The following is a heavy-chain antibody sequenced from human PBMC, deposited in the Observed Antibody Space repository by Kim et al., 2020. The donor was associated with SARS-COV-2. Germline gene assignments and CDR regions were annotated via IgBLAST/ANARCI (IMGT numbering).Heavy chain of an antibody. D-gene: IGHD2-2*01. CDR2: ISGSGGST. J-gene: IGHJ6*03. CDR3: AKDPGAPAASPYYYYYMDV. V-gene: IGHV3-23*01. Sequence: GGSLRLSCAASGFTFSSYAMSWVRQAPGKGLEWVSAISGSGGSTYYADSVKGRFTISRDNSKNTRYLQMNSLRAEDTAVYYCAKDPGAPAASPYYYYYMDVWGKGTTVTVSS. CDR1: GFTFSSYA.